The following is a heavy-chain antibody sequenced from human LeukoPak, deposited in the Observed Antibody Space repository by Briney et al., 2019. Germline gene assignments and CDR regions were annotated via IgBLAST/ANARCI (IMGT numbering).Heavy chain of an antibody. J-gene: IGHJ5*02. D-gene: IGHD3-10*01. CDR2: IRNDASNT. CDR3: AKRAGSAWSAGA. V-gene: IGHV3-30*02. CDR1: GFTFSSYG. Sequence: GGSLRLSCAASGFTFSSYGMHWVRQAPGKGLDWVAYIRNDASNTYYADSVKGRFSISRDNSKNTVYLQMNSLIPEDTAVYHSAKRAGSAWSAGAWGQGTLVTVSS.